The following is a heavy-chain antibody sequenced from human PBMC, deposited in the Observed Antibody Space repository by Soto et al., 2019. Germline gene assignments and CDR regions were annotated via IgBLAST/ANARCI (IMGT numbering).Heavy chain of an antibody. V-gene: IGHV1-69*01. CDR3: ARDESTMPTYYYYGMDV. Sequence: QVKLVQSGAEVKKPGSSVKVSCKASGVTFSSYAISWVRQAPGQGLEWMGGIIPIFGTANYAQKFQGRVTITADESTSTAYMELSSLRSEDTAVYYCARDESTMPTYYYYGMDVWGQGTTVTVSS. D-gene: IGHD2-2*01. J-gene: IGHJ6*02. CDR2: IIPIFGTA. CDR1: GVTFSSYA.